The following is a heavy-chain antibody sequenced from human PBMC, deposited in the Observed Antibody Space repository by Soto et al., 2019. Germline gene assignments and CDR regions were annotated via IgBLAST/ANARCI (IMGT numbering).Heavy chain of an antibody. V-gene: IGHV4-30-4*01. CDR1: GGSISSGDYY. D-gene: IGHD3-10*01. Sequence: SETLSLTCTVSGGSISSGDYYWSCIRQPPGKGLEWIGYIYYSGSTYYNPSLKSRVTISVDTSKNQFSLKLSSVTAADTAVYYCARGSPPGVRGPTRGGMDVWGQGTTVTVSS. CDR2: IYYSGST. CDR3: ARGSPPGVRGPTRGGMDV. J-gene: IGHJ6*02.